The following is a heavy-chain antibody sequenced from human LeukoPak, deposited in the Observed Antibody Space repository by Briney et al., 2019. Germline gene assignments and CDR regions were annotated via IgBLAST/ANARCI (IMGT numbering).Heavy chain of an antibody. D-gene: IGHD6-19*01. CDR3: TRSDCSSGRCPGFDN. V-gene: IGHV6-1*01. CDR2: TYYRSKWFI. J-gene: IGHJ4*02. CDR1: GDSVSSNSAA. Sequence: SQTFSLTCGISGDSVSSNSAAWNWIRQSPSRGLEWLGRTYYRSKWFINYAPFVKSRIIINQDTLKNQVSLQLNSVTPEDTAVYYCTRSDCSSGRCPGFDNWGQGTLVTVSS.